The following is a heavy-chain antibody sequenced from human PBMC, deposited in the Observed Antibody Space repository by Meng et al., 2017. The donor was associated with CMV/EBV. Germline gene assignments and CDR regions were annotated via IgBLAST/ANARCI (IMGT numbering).Heavy chain of an antibody. CDR2: INPNSGGT. V-gene: IGHV1-2*02. CDR1: GYTFTGYY. Sequence: QLHLVQSGAEVKKPGASVNVSCKASGYTFTGYYMHCVRQAPGQGLEWMGWINPNSGGTNYAQKFQGRVTMTRDTSISTAYMELSRLRSDDTAVYYCARDLGDTAIYWGQGTLVTVSS. J-gene: IGHJ4*02. CDR3: ARDLGDTAIY. D-gene: IGHD5-18*01.